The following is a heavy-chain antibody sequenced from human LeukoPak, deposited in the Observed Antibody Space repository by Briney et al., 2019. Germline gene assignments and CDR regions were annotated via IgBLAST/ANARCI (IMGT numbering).Heavy chain of an antibody. CDR1: GFSFTNVW. J-gene: IGHJ4*02. CDR3: AKSSYYDSSGYYREYYFDY. V-gene: IGHV3-23*01. CDR2: VSGSGGST. Sequence: GGSLRLSCAVSGFSFTNVWMNWVRQAPGKGLEWVSSVSGSGGSTYYADSVKGRFTISRDNSKSTLFLQMNSLRAEDTAVYYCAKSSYYDSSGYYREYYFDYWGQGTLVTVSS. D-gene: IGHD3-22*01.